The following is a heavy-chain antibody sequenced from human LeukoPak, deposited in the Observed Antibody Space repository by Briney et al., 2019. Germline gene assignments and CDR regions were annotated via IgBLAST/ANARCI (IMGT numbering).Heavy chain of an antibody. Sequence: PGGSLRLSCAASGFPFSSYAMSWVRQAPGKGLEWVSAISGSGGSTYYADSVKGRFTISRDNSKNTLYLQMNSLRAEDTAVYYCAKDPWEVGAIYFDYWGQGTLVTVSS. J-gene: IGHJ4*02. CDR3: AKDPWEVGAIYFDY. CDR2: ISGSGGST. V-gene: IGHV3-23*01. D-gene: IGHD1-26*01. CDR1: GFPFSSYA.